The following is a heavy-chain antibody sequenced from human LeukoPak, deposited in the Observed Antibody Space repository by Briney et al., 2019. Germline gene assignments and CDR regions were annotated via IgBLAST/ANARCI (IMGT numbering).Heavy chain of an antibody. CDR1: GLTFSDYY. D-gene: IGHD3-10*01. CDR3: ATHYGSGSLLCFDY. CDR2: ISSSGSTI. J-gene: IGHJ4*02. V-gene: IGHV3-11*04. Sequence: GGSLRLSCAASGLTFSDYYMSWIRQAPGKGLEWVSYISSSGSTIYYADSVKGRFTISRDNAKNSLYLQMNSLRAEDTAVYYCATHYGSGSLLCFDYWGQGTLVTVSS.